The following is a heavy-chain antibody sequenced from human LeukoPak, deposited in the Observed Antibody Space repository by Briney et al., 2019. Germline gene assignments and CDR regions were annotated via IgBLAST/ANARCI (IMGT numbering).Heavy chain of an antibody. CDR2: IKYDGIEK. V-gene: IGHV3-7*01. J-gene: IGHJ4*02. CDR1: GFTFSSYW. CDR3: AREGKMVDY. Sequence: GGSLRLSCAASGFTFSSYWMAWVRQAPGKGLEWVANIKYDGIEKYYVDSVKGRFTISRDNAKNSLYLQMNSLRAEDTAVYYCAREGKMVDYWGQGTLVTVSS. D-gene: IGHD2-8*01.